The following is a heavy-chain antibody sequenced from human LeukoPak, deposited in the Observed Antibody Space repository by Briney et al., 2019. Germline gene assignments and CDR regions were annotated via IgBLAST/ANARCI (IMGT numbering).Heavy chain of an antibody. V-gene: IGHV3-30*02. CDR1: GFTFSSYG. D-gene: IGHD6-25*01. Sequence: GGSLRLSCAASGFTFSSYGMHWVRQAPGKGLEWVAFIRYDGSNKYYADSVKGRFTISRDNAKSTLYLQMNSLRAEDTAVYYCSSRLFHWGQGTLVPVLS. CDR3: SSRLFH. J-gene: IGHJ4*02. CDR2: IRYDGSNK.